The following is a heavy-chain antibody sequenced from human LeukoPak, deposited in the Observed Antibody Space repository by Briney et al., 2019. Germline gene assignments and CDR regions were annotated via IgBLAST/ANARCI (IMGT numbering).Heavy chain of an antibody. V-gene: IGHV4-59*12. CDR1: GGSISNYY. J-gene: IGHJ4*02. CDR2: IYYSGST. Sequence: SETLSLTCTVSGGSISNYYWSWIRQPPGKGLEWIGYIYYSGSTNYNPSLKSRVTISVDTSKNQFSLKLSSVTAADTAVYYCAREYYYGSGSSYWGQGTLVTVSS. D-gene: IGHD3-10*01. CDR3: AREYYYGSGSSY.